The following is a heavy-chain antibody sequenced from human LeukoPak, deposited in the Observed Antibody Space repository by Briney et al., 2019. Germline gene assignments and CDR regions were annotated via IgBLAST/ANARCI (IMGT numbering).Heavy chain of an antibody. CDR3: ARASSSLGPLGGDV. D-gene: IGHD6-6*01. Sequence: SETLSLTCTVSGGSISSYYWSWIRQPAGKGLEWIGRIYTSGSTNYNPSPKSRVTMSVDTSKNQFSLKLSSVTAADTAVYYWARASSSLGPLGGDVWGQGTTVTVSS. J-gene: IGHJ6*02. CDR2: IYTSGST. CDR1: GGSISSYY. V-gene: IGHV4-4*07.